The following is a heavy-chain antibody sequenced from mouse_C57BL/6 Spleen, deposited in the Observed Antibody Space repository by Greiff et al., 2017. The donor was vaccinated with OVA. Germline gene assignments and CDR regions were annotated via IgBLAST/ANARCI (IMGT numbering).Heavy chain of an antibody. J-gene: IGHJ4*01. Sequence: SGPELVKPGASVKIPCKASGYTFTDYNMDWVKQSHGKSLEWIGDINPNNGGTIYNQKFKGKATLTVDKSSSTAYMELRSLTSEDTAVYYCARSLSGYDAMDYWGQGTSVTVSS. CDR2: INPNNGGT. CDR3: ARSLSGYDAMDY. D-gene: IGHD3-2*02. CDR1: GYTFTDYN. V-gene: IGHV1-18*01.